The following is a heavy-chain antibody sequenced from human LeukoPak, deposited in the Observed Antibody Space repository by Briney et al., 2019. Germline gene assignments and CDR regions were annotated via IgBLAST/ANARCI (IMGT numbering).Heavy chain of an antibody. CDR3: AKPLGHCSSTRCYVYFDY. CDR1: RFTFSNYA. D-gene: IGHD2-2*01. CDR2: ISGSGADT. V-gene: IGHV3-23*01. Sequence: GGSLRLSCAASRFTFSNYAMSWVRQAPGKGLEWVSTISGSGADTYYADSVKGRLTISGYNSKNTLYVQMSSLRAEDTALYYCAKPLGHCSSTRCYVYFDYWGQGTLVTVSS. J-gene: IGHJ4*02.